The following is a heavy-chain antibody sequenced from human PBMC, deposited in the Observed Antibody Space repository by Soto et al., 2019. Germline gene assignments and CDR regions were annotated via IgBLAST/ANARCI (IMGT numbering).Heavy chain of an antibody. J-gene: IGHJ4*01. CDR1: GDSVSSCSYY. V-gene: IGHV4-61*01. CDR3: STSGYSGGSCYLYY. CDR2: MYYSGSS. Sequence: SETLSLTCSGYGDSVSSCSYYWSWILHPPGKGLEWIGYMYYSGSSNYNPSLKSRVTISVDTSKNQFFLNLSSVTAADTAVYYCSTSGYSGGSCYLYYWGQGTLVTVSS. D-gene: IGHD2-15*01.